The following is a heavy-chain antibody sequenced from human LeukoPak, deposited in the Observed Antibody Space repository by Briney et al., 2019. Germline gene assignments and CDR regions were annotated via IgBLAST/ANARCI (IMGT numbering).Heavy chain of an antibody. CDR2: FDPEDGET. CDR1: GYTLTELS. V-gene: IGHV1-24*01. J-gene: IGHJ4*02. D-gene: IGHD3-22*01. CDR3: ATDLAGQNYYYDSSVPGHFDY. Sequence: ASVKVSCKVSGYTLTELSMHWVRQAPGKGLEWMGGFDPEDGETIYAQKFQGRVTMTEDTSTDTAYMELSSLRSEDTAVYYCATDLAGQNYYYDSSVPGHFDYWGQGALVTVSS.